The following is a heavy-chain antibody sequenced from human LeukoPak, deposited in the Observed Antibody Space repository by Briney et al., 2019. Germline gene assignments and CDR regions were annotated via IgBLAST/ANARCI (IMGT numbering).Heavy chain of an antibody. D-gene: IGHD6-19*01. Sequence: GGSLRLSCAASGFSFSDYGMHWVRQAPGKGLEWVAVIWYDGSNKNYADSVKGRFTVSRDNSKITLYLQMNSLRAEDTAVYHCARDSSQWLADYWGQGTLVTVSS. CDR1: GFSFSDYG. CDR3: ARDSSQWLADY. J-gene: IGHJ4*02. V-gene: IGHV3-33*01. CDR2: IWYDGSNK.